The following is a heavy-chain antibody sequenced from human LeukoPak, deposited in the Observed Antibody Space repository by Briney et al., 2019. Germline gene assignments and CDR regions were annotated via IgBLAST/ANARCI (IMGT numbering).Heavy chain of an antibody. CDR2: ISDDGSKN. J-gene: IGHJ4*02. D-gene: IGHD2-2*01. CDR1: GFTFSNFA. CDR3: AREGRYCSSTSCHYYFDY. Sequence: GGSLRLSCAASGFTFSNFAMHWVRQAPGKGLEWVAVISDDGSKNYFADSVKGRVIISRDNSKNTMSLQMNSLRAEDTAVYYCAREGRYCSSTSCHYYFDYWGQGTLVTVSS. V-gene: IGHV3-30-3*01.